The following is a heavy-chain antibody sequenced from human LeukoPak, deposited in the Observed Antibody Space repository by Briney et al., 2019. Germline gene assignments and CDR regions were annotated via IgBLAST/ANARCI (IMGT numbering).Heavy chain of an antibody. CDR1: GYTFTSYA. Sequence: ASVKVSCKASGYTFTSYAMHWVRQAPGQRLEWMGWINAGNGNTKYSQKFQGRVTITRDTSASTAYMELSSLRSEDTAVCYCARGPPILLWFGELLDYWGQGTLVTVSS. V-gene: IGHV1-3*01. CDR3: ARGPPILLWFGELLDY. J-gene: IGHJ4*02. CDR2: INAGNGNT. D-gene: IGHD3-10*01.